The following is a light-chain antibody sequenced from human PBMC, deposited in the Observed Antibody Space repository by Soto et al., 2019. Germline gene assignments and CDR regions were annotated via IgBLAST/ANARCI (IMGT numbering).Light chain of an antibody. V-gene: IGLV2-8*01. Sequence: QSALTQPPSASGSPGQSVTISCTGSSSDVGEYNYVSWYQQHPGKAPQLMIHEVTKRPSGVPDRFSGSKSGNTASLTVSGLQAEDEADYYCSSFAGSNIWVFGGGTKLTVL. CDR2: EVT. J-gene: IGLJ3*02. CDR3: SSFAGSNIWV. CDR1: SSDVGEYNY.